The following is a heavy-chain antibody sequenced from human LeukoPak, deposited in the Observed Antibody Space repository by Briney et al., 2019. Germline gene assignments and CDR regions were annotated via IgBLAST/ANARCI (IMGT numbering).Heavy chain of an antibody. J-gene: IGHJ6*02. CDR1: GYTFTGYY. Sequence: ASVKVSCKASGYTFTGYYMHWVRQAPGQGLEWMGIINPSGGSTSYAQKFQGRVTMTRDTSTSTVYMELSSLRSEDTAVYYCARDVLIGYYDILSPMGYYYYGMDVWGQGTTVTVSS. D-gene: IGHD3-9*01. CDR3: ARDVLIGYYDILSPMGYYYYGMDV. CDR2: INPSGGST. V-gene: IGHV1-46*01.